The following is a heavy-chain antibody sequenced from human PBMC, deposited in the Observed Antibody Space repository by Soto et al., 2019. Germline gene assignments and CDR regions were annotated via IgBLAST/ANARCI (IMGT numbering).Heavy chain of an antibody. Sequence: ASVKVSCKTSGYTFTVYVIHWVRQAPGQRLEWMGWVNAGNDNTKYSQKFQGRVTMTRDTSASTAYMELSSLRSEDTAIYYCARGIDYGDSRYYYYGMDVWGQGTTVTVSS. V-gene: IGHV1-3*01. CDR3: ARGIDYGDSRYYYYGMDV. D-gene: IGHD4-17*01. CDR1: GYTFTVYV. J-gene: IGHJ6*02. CDR2: VNAGNDNT.